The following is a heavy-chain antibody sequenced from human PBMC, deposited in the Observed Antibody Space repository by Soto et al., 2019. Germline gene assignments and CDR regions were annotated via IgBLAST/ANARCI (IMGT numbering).Heavy chain of an antibody. Sequence: GGSLRLSCAASGFTFSSYSMNWVRQAPGKGLEWVSSISSSSSYIYYADSVKGRFTISRDNAKNSLYLQMNSLRAEDTAVYYCARELNDYGDYFFDYWGQGTLVTVSS. J-gene: IGHJ4*02. CDR2: ISSSSSYI. D-gene: IGHD4-17*01. CDR3: ARELNDYGDYFFDY. CDR1: GFTFSSYS. V-gene: IGHV3-21*01.